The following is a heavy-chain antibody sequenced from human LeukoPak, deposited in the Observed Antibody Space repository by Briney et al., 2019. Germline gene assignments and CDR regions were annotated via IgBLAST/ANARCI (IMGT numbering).Heavy chain of an antibody. CDR3: VRESAYCSGAHCLRPADH. D-gene: IGHD2-15*01. Sequence: GGSLRLSCGPSGFTFSICWMCCVRQAPGKGLEFVSRINSAESSQIYADSVKGRFTISRDSAKDTLYLQMNSLRAEDTAVYYCVRESAYCSGAHCLRPADHWGQGTLVTVSS. CDR2: INSAESSQ. CDR1: GFTFSICW. V-gene: IGHV3-74*01. J-gene: IGHJ4*02.